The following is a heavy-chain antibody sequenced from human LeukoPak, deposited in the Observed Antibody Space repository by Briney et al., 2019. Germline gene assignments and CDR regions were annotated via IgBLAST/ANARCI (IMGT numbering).Heavy chain of an antibody. J-gene: IGHJ5*02. Sequence: APVKVSCKASGYTFTGYYMHWVRQAPGQGLEWMGRINPNSGGTNYAQKFQGRVTMTRDTSISTAYMELSRLRSDDTAVYYCARARPLIAAAGTGYWFDPWGQGTLVTVSS. CDR1: GYTFTGYY. D-gene: IGHD6-13*01. CDR3: ARARPLIAAAGTGYWFDP. CDR2: INPNSGGT. V-gene: IGHV1-2*06.